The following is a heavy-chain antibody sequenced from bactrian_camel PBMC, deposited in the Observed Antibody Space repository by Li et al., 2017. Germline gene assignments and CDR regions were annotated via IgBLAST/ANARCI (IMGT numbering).Heavy chain of an antibody. CDR3: ATVITDGY. CDR2: INNVGDTT. Sequence: HVQLVESGGGLAQPGGSLRLSCAASGFTFSSSRMTWVRQAPGKELEWVSAINNVGDTTYYADSVKGRFTVSRDNAKNALYQQLNSLKIDDTGMYFCATVITDGYWGQGTQVTVS. V-gene: IGHV3S1*01. D-gene: IGHD1*01. J-gene: IGHJ4*01. CDR1: GFTFSSSR.